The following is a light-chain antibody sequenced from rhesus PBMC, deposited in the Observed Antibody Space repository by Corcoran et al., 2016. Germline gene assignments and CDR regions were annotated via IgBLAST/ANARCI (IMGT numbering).Light chain of an antibody. CDR1: QGISNW. J-gene: IGKJ1*01. CDR2: AAS. V-gene: IGKV1-33*02. Sequence: DIQMTQSPSSLSASVGDRVTITCQASQGISNWLAWYQQKPGKAPKLLIYAASTLKSGVPSRLSGTGSGTDFTLTISSLQPEDSEAYYCQQHNSHPWTFGQETKVEIK. CDR3: QQHNSHPWT.